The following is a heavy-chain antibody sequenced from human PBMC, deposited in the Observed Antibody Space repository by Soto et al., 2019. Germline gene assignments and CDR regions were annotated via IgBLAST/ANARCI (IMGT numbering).Heavy chain of an antibody. CDR1: GGSIDDINSY. CDR3: ARYTYGEGYPHFFAD. Sequence: QVQLQESGPGLVMPSQTLSLTCAVSGGSIDDINSYWTWIRQSPGKSPEWIGYIQNTGNNFYSPYLKRRRSISIDRSTSQFSLKLSAVTSADTAFYYCARYTYGEGYPHFFADWGQGTLVTVSS. D-gene: IGHD3-16*02. CDR2: IQNTGNN. J-gene: IGHJ4*02. V-gene: IGHV4-30-4*01.